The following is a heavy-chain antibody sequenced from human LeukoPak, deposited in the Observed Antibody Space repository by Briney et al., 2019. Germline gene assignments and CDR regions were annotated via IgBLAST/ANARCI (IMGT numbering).Heavy chain of an antibody. V-gene: IGHV1-46*01. J-gene: IGHJ4*02. CDR2: INPSGGST. D-gene: IGHD3-10*01. CDR1: GYTFTSYY. CDR3: ARERARVLLWFGELRD. Sequence: ASVKVPCKASGYTFTSYYMHWVRQAPGQGLEWMGIINPSGGSTSYAQKFQGRVTITADKSTSTAYMELSSLRSEDTAVYYCARERARVLLWFGELRDWGQGTLVTVSS.